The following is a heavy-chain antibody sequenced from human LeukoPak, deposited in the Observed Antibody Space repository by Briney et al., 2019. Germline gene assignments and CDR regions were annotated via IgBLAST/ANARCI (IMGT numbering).Heavy chain of an antibody. CDR1: GFTLSTYG. D-gene: IGHD2-2*01. J-gene: IGHJ6*03. V-gene: IGHV3-30*02. CDR2: IGYDGSNK. CDR3: AKDPGYQPPGYYMDV. Sequence: PGGSLRLSCAASGFTLSTYGMHWVRQAPGKGLDWVAFIGYDGSNKWYSGSVKGRFTVSRDNSKNTLYLQMNSLSGEDTAVYYCAKDPGYQPPGYYMDVWGKGTKVTVSS.